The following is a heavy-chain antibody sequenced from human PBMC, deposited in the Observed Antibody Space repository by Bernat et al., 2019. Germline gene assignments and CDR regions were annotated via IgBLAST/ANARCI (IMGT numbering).Heavy chain of an antibody. V-gene: IGHV4-34*01. Sequence: QVQLQQWGAGLLKPSETLSLTCAVYGGSFSGYFWTWIRQPPGKGLEWIAEMNHAGSTNYNPSLKSRVTISIDTSKNRFSLKLASVTAADTAVYYCARGLGRRYFDLWGRDTLVTVSS. CDR1: GGSFSGYF. D-gene: IGHD2-15*01. J-gene: IGHJ2*01. CDR2: MNHAGST. CDR3: ARGLGRRYFDL.